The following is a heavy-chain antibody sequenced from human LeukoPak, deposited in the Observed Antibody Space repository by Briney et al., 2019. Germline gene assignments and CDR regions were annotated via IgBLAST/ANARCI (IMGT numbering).Heavy chain of an antibody. J-gene: IGHJ4*02. CDR3: ARDPSSGSYSDY. V-gene: IGHV3-7*01. Sequence: GGSLRLSCAASGFTFSSYEMNWVRQAPGKGLEWVANIKQDGSEKYYVDSVKGRFTISRDNAKNSLYLQMNSLRAEDTAVYYCARDPSSGSYSDYWGQGTLVTVSS. CDR2: IKQDGSEK. D-gene: IGHD1-26*01. CDR1: GFTFSSYE.